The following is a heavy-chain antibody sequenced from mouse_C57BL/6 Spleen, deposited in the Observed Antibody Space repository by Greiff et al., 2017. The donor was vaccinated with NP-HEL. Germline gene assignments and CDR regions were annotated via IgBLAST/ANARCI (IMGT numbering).Heavy chain of an antibody. CDR2: INYDGSST. V-gene: IGHV5-16*01. CDR1: GFTFSDYY. Sequence: EVMLVESEGGLVQPGSSMKLSCTASGFTFSDYYMAWVRQVPEKGLEWVANINYDGSSTYYLDSLKSRFIISRDNAKNILYLQMSSLKSEDTATYYCARDPGGYYFDYWGQGTTLTVSS. D-gene: IGHD1-1*02. J-gene: IGHJ2*01. CDR3: ARDPGGYYFDY.